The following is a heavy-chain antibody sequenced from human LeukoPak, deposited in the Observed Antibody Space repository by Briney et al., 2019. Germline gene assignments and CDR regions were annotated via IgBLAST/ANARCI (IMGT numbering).Heavy chain of an antibody. Sequence: WASVKVSCKASGYTFTGYYMHWVRQAPGQGLEWTGWINPNSGGTNYAQKFQGRVTMTRDTSISTAYMELSRLRSDDTAVYYCASISHYDSSGYYYPAYWGQGTLVTVSS. CDR3: ASISHYDSSGYYYPAY. CDR2: INPNSGGT. J-gene: IGHJ4*02. D-gene: IGHD3-22*01. CDR1: GYTFTGYY. V-gene: IGHV1-2*02.